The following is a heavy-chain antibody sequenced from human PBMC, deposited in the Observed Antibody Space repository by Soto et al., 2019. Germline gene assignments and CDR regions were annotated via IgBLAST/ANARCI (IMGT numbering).Heavy chain of an antibody. V-gene: IGHV3-11*06. CDR1: GFTFSDYY. Sequence: GESLKISCAVSGFTFSDYYMTWIRQAPGKGLEWVSYISSSTSHTNYADSVKGRFTISRDNSKNTLYLQMNSLRAEDTAVYYCAKDRRKVVVAAPFDYWGQGTLVTVSS. J-gene: IGHJ4*02. CDR3: AKDRRKVVVAAPFDY. CDR2: ISSSTSHT. D-gene: IGHD2-15*01.